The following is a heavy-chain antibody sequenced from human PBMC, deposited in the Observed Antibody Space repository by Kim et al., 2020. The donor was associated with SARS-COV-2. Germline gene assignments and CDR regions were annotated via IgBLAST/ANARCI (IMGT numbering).Heavy chain of an antibody. Sequence: AVSVKSRITINPATSKNQFSLQLNSVTPEDTAVYYCARGGYSGYDGAFDIWGQGTMVTVSS. CDR3: ARGGYSGYDGAFDI. V-gene: IGHV6-1*01. D-gene: IGHD5-12*01. J-gene: IGHJ3*02.